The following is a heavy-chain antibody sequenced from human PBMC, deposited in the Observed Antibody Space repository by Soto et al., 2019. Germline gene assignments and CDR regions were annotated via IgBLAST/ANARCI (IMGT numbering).Heavy chain of an antibody. CDR2: ISSSSSTI. Sequence: LRLSCAASGFTFSSYGMNWVRQAPGKGLEWVSYISSSSSTIYYADSVKGRFTISRDSAKSSLYLQMDSLRTEDTAVYYCAKDFHPSQSYALYNWFDPWGQGTLVTVSS. CDR1: GFTFSSYG. V-gene: IGHV3-48*01. J-gene: IGHJ5*02. D-gene: IGHD3-16*01. CDR3: AKDFHPSQSYALYNWFDP.